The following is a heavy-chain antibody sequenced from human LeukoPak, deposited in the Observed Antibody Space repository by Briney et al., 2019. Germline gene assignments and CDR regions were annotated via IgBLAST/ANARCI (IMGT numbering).Heavy chain of an antibody. CDR3: AKDQSTGGPDGY. CDR1: GFTFSSYG. D-gene: IGHD2-2*01. J-gene: IGHJ4*02. CDR2: IWYDESNK. Sequence: GRSLRLSCAASGFTFSSYGMHWVRQAPGKGLEWVAVIWYDESNKYYADSVKGRFTISRDNSKNTLYLQMNSLRAEDTAVYYCAKDQSTGGPDGYWGQGTLVTVSS. V-gene: IGHV3-33*06.